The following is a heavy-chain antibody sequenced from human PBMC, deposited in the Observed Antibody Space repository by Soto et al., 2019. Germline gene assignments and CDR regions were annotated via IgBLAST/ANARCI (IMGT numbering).Heavy chain of an antibody. Sequence: EVQLVESGGGLVQPGGSLRLSCAASGFTFSSYSMNWVRQAPGKGLEWVSYISSSSSTIYYADSVKGRFTISRDNAKNLLYLQMNSLRGEDTAVYYCARKAVRADYYYGMDVWGQGTTVTGSS. J-gene: IGHJ6*02. CDR1: GFTFSSYS. CDR2: ISSSSSTI. CDR3: ARKAVRADYYYGMDV. D-gene: IGHD3-10*01. V-gene: IGHV3-48*01.